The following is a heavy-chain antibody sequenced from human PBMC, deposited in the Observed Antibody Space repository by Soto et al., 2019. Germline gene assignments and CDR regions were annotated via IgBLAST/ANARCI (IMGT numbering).Heavy chain of an antibody. CDR2: IYWDDDE. Sequence: QINLKESGPTLVKPTQTLTLTCSFSGFSLTTAGVGVGWVRQSPGEDLEWLALIYWDDDEGYSPSLKTRLTITKDPSKNQVVLIMTNMAPEDTATYYCAHSRNLITEDAQVGDFDYWGQGTLVTVSS. V-gene: IGHV2-5*02. D-gene: IGHD3-10*01. CDR3: AHSRNLITEDAQVGDFDY. J-gene: IGHJ4*02. CDR1: GFSLTTAGVG.